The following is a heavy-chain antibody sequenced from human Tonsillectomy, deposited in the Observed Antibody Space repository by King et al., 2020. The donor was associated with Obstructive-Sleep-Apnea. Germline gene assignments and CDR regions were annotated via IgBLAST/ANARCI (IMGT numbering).Heavy chain of an antibody. V-gene: IGHV4-31*03. Sequence: VQLQESGPGLVKPSQTLSLTCTVSGGSIRSGGYYWTWIRQHPEKGLEWIGYRSFSGSTYYNPSLKSRVTISMDTTENQFSLKLSSVTAAETAVYYCARVLNEGYWGRSNCYGDAWDVWGQGTTVIVSS. CDR1: GGSIRSGGYY. CDR2: RSFSGST. CDR3: ARVLNEGYWGRSNCYGDAWDV. D-gene: IGHD3-16*01. J-gene: IGHJ3*01.